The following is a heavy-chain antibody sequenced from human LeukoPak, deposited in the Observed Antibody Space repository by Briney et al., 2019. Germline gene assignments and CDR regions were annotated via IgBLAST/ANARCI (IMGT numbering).Heavy chain of an antibody. V-gene: IGHV3-7*01. CDR2: IKQDGSEK. CDR3: ARRQTFWSGYYLDY. J-gene: IGHJ4*02. Sequence: PGGSLRLSCAASGFTFSSYWMSWVRQAPGKGLEWVANIKQDGSEKYYVDSVEGRFTISRDNAKNSLYLQMNSLRAGDTAVYYCARRQTFWSGYYLDYWGQGTLVTVSS. CDR1: GFTFSSYW. D-gene: IGHD3-3*01.